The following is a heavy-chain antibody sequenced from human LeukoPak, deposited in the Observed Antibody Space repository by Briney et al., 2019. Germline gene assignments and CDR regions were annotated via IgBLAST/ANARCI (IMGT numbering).Heavy chain of an antibody. D-gene: IGHD6-6*01. V-gene: IGHV4-38-2*02. Sequence: SETLSLTCTVSGYSISSGYYWGWIRQPPGKGLEWIGSIYHSGSTYYNPSLKSRVIISVDTSKNQFSLKLSSVTAADTAVYYCARVSYSSSSGFDYWGQGTLVTVSS. CDR2: IYHSGST. CDR3: ARVSYSSSSGFDY. CDR1: GYSISSGYY. J-gene: IGHJ4*02.